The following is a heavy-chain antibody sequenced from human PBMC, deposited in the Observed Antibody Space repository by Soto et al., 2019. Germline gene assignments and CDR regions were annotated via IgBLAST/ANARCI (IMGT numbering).Heavy chain of an antibody. D-gene: IGHD2-2*01. CDR2: INPNSGGT. J-gene: IGHJ6*02. Sequence: QVPLVQSGAEVKKPGASVKVSCKASGYTFTGYYMHWVRQAPGQGLEWMGWINPNSGGTNYAQKFQGRVTMTRDTSISTAYMELSRLRSDDTAVYYCAREDIVVVPAAINYYYGMDVWGQGTTVTVSS. CDR1: GYTFTGYY. CDR3: AREDIVVVPAAINYYYGMDV. V-gene: IGHV1-2*02.